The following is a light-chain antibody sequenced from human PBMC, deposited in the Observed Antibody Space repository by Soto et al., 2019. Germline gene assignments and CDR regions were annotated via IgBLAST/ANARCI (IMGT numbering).Light chain of an antibody. CDR2: ASS. J-gene: IGKJ2*01. CDR1: QDIKKY. V-gene: IGKV1-33*01. CDR3: QQYDGLPYT. Sequence: DLQMTQSPSSLSASIGDTVTITCQASQDIKKYVSWYQHKPGTAPKLLIYASSKLEAGVPSRFTGSGSGTDFTFTIVSLQAEDVATYYCQQYDGLPYTFGQGTRLEIK.